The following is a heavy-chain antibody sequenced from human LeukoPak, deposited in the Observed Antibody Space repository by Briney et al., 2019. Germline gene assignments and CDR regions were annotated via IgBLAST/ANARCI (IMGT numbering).Heavy chain of an antibody. Sequence: ASVNLSPKASGYTFTNYGLSWVRQAPGQGLEWMGWISGFNGDTNYAQNFQGRVTMTTDTSTNTAYMELRSLTSDDTAIYFCAREGFVRDTALDYWGQGTLATVSA. D-gene: IGHD3-10*01. CDR2: ISGFNGDT. J-gene: IGHJ4*02. CDR1: GYTFTNYG. V-gene: IGHV1-18*01. CDR3: AREGFVRDTALDY.